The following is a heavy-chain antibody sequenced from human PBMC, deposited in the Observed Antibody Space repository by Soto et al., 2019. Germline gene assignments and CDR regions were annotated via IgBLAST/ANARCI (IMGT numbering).Heavy chain of an antibody. J-gene: IGHJ4*02. CDR1: GSSISSGGYS. Sequence: SETLSLTCAVSGSSISSGGYSWSWIRQPPGKGLEWIGYMYHSGSTNYNPSLKSRVTISIDRSKNQFSLKLSSVTAADTAVYYCARLPRTGYYDSSGYYYPTPYYFDYWGQGTLVTVSS. CDR3: ARLPRTGYYDSSGYYYPTPYYFDY. V-gene: IGHV4-30-2*01. CDR2: MYHSGST. D-gene: IGHD3-22*01.